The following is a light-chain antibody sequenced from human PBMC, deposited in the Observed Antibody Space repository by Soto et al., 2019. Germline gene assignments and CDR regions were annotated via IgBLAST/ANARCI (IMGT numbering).Light chain of an antibody. CDR3: QQYYSALTWT. CDR2: WAS. J-gene: IGKJ1*01. Sequence: QARRLSDRATMHVQSSQSVLYSSNNKNYLAWYQQKPGQPPKLLIYWASTRESGVPDRFSGSGSGTDFTLTISSLQAADVAVYYCQQYYSALTWTFGQGTKVDIK. V-gene: IGKV4-1*01. CDR1: QSVLYSSNNKNY.